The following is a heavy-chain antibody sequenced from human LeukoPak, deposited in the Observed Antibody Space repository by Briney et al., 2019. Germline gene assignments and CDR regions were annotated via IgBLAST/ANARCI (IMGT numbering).Heavy chain of an antibody. CDR3: AREHPGAFDI. D-gene: IGHD7-27*01. Sequence: SETLSLTCAVYGGSFSSLNWGWIRQPPGKGLEWIGDFNHSGTTNDNPSLKSRVTISVDTKQFSLKLSSVTAADTAVYYCAREHPGAFDIWGQGTMVTVSS. CDR1: GGSFSSLN. V-gene: IGHV4-34*01. CDR2: FNHSGTT. J-gene: IGHJ3*02.